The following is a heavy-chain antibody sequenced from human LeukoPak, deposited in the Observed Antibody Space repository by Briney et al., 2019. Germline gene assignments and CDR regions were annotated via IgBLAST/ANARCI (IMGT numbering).Heavy chain of an antibody. CDR2: ITGYNGDT. D-gene: IGHD2-15*01. CDR1: NYTFTSYG. Sequence: ASVEVSCKASNYTFTSYGITWVRQAPGQGLEWMGWITGYNGDTNYAQNLQDRVTMTTDTSTSTAYMELRSLRSDDTAVYYCARAPRTLYCSGIGCLNWFDPWGQGTLVTVSS. CDR3: ARAPRTLYCSGIGCLNWFDP. V-gene: IGHV1-18*01. J-gene: IGHJ5*02.